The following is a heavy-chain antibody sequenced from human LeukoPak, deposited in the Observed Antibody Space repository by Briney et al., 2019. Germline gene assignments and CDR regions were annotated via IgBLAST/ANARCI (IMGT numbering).Heavy chain of an antibody. Sequence: SETLSLTCTVSGGSISSSSYYWGWIRQPPGTGLEWIGSIYYSGSTYYNPSLKSRVTISVDTSKNQFSLMLSSVTAADTAVYYCARGVKVAVASSYYYGLDVWGQGTTVTVSS. J-gene: IGHJ6*02. D-gene: IGHD6-19*01. CDR1: GGSISSSSYY. CDR2: IYYSGST. V-gene: IGHV4-39*07. CDR3: ARGVKVAVASSYYYGLDV.